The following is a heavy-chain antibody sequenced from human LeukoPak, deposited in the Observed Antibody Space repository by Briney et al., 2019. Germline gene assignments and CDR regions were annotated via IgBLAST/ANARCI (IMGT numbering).Heavy chain of an antibody. CDR2: IYPGDSHT. V-gene: IGHV5-51*01. CDR1: GYIFTSYW. Sequence: GESLRISCKGSGYIFTSYWIGWVRQMPGKGLEGMGIIYPGDSHTTYSPSFQGQVTISADKSITTAYLQWSSLKASDTAMYYCARFYSNYPVRYFDYWGQGTLVTVSS. CDR3: ARFYSNYPVRYFDY. D-gene: IGHD4-11*01. J-gene: IGHJ4*02.